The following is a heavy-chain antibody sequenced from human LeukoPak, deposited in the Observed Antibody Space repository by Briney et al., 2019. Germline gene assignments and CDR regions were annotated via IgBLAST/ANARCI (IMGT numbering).Heavy chain of an antibody. Sequence: GGSLRLSCAASGFTFSGSALHWVRQASGKGLEWVGRIRSKANNYATAYAASVKGRFTISRDDSKNTAYLQMNSLKTEDTAVYYCVRDLGGRSGHWGQGTLVTVSS. V-gene: IGHV3-73*01. D-gene: IGHD1-26*01. CDR2: IRSKANNYAT. CDR3: VRDLGGRSGH. J-gene: IGHJ4*02. CDR1: GFTFSGSA.